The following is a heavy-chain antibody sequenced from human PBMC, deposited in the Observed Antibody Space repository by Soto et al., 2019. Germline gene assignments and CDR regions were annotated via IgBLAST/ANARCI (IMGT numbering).Heavy chain of an antibody. D-gene: IGHD3-3*01. CDR3: ARGYDFWSGYYTGRGWFDP. V-gene: IGHV4-30-4*01. CDR1: GDSISSGEHY. CDR2: IDYSGST. J-gene: IGHJ5*02. Sequence: VQLQESGPGLVKPSQTLSLTCTVSGDSISSGEHYWSWIRQLPGKGLEYIGNIDYSGSTYYDPSRKSRVTISVDTSKKQFSLRLSSVTAADTAVYYCARGYDFWSGYYTGRGWFDPWGQGIVVTVSS.